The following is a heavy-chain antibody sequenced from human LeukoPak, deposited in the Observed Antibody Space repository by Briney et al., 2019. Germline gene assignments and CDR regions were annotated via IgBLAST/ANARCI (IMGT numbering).Heavy chain of an antibody. Sequence: ETLSLTCTVSGGSISSGDYYWSWVRQAPGKGLEWVSVIYSGGSTYYADSVRGRFTISRDNSKNTLYLQMNSLRAEDTAVYYCARTIDDFWSGYYPLDWGQGTLVTVSS. CDR2: IYSGGST. CDR1: GGSISSGDYY. CDR3: ARTIDDFWSGYYPLD. D-gene: IGHD3-3*01. V-gene: IGHV3-53*01. J-gene: IGHJ4*02.